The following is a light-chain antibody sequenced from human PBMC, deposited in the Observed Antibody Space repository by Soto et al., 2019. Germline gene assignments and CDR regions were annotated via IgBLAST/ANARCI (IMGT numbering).Light chain of an antibody. V-gene: IGLV2-14*03. CDR2: DVS. J-gene: IGLJ1*01. CDR3: SSYTSSSALLYV. CDR1: SSDVGGYNY. Sequence: QSALTQPASVSGSPGQSITISCTGTSSDVGGYNYVSWYQQHPGKAPKLMIYDVSIRHSGVSNRFSGSKSGHTASLTISGLQAEDEADYYCSSYTSSSALLYVFGTGTKVTVL.